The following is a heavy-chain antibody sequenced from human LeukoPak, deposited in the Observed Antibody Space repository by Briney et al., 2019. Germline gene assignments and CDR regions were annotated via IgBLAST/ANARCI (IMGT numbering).Heavy chain of an antibody. V-gene: IGHV1-18*01. CDR1: GYTFTSYG. J-gene: IGHJ3*02. Sequence: ASVTVSCKASGYTFTSYGISWVRQAPGQGLEWMGWISAYNGNTNYAQKLQGRVTMTTDTSTSTAYMELRSLRSDDTAVYYCARDSWIQLWSLSHDAFDIWGQGTMVTVSS. CDR3: ARDSWIQLWSLSHDAFDI. D-gene: IGHD5-18*01. CDR2: ISAYNGNT.